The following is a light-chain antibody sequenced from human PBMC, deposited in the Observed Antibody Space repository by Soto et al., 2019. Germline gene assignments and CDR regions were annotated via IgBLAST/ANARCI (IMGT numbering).Light chain of an antibody. V-gene: IGLV2-14*01. J-gene: IGLJ2*01. CDR2: DVD. Sequence: QSVLTQSASVSGSPGQSITISCTGTSSDVGGYNYVSWYQQHPGKAPKLMIYDVDYRPSGVSTRFSGSKAGNTASLTISGLQAEDEAAYYCSSYTTSNTVIFGGGTKLTVL. CDR3: SSYTTSNTVI. CDR1: SSDVGGYNY.